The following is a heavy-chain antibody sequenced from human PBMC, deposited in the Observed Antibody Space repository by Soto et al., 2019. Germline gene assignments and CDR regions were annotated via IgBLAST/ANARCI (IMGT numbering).Heavy chain of an antibody. CDR3: AKVFSPEGGNYFDH. CDR2: ISNSFSDGNT. Sequence: GGSLRLSCAASGFTFSSYAMSWVRQAPGKGLEWVSAISNSFSDGNTHYADSVKGRFTISRDNDKNTVFLEMNSLRAEDTAVYYCAKVFSPEGGNYFDHWGQGTLVTVSS. V-gene: IGHV3-23*01. CDR1: GFTFSSYA. J-gene: IGHJ4*02.